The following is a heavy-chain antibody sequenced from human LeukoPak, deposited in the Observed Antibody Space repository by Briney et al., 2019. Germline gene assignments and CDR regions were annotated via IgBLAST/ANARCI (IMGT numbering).Heavy chain of an antibody. CDR1: GGSISSSGYY. J-gene: IGHJ5*02. CDR3: ARAGSSYYDSSGENWFDP. D-gene: IGHD3-22*01. CDR2: IYYSGST. V-gene: IGHV4-31*03. Sequence: SETLSLTCTVSGGSISSSGYYWSWIRQHPGKGLEWIGYIYYSGSTYYNPSLKSRVTISVDTSKNQFSLKLSSVTAADTAVYYCARAGSSYYDSSGENWFDPWGQGTLVTVSS.